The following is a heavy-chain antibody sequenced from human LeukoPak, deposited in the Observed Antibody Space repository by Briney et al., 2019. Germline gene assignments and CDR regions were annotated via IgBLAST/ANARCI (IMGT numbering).Heavy chain of an antibody. J-gene: IGHJ4*02. V-gene: IGHV4-61*02. D-gene: IGHD4-17*01. Sequence: PSETLSLTCTVSGGSISRGSYFWSWIRQPAGKGLEWIGRIYTSGSTNYNPSLKSRVTISVDTSKDQFSLKLSSVTAADTAVYYCARDTVTNSFDYWGQGTLVAVSS. CDR3: ARDTVTNSFDY. CDR1: GGSISRGSYF. CDR2: IYTSGST.